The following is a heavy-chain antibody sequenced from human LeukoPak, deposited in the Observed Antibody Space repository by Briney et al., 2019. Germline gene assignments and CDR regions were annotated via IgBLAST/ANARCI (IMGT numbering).Heavy chain of an antibody. CDR3: AKDSFDY. V-gene: IGHV3-30*18. Sequence: GGSLRLSCATSGFTFSSYGMHWVRQAPGKGLEWVAVISYDGSNKYYADSVKGRFTISRDNSKNTLYLQMNSLRAEDTAVYYCAKDSFDYWGQGTLVTVSS. CDR2: ISYDGSNK. J-gene: IGHJ4*02. CDR1: GFTFSSYG.